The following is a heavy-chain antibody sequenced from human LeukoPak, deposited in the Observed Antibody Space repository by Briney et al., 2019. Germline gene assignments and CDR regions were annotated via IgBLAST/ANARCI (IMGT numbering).Heavy chain of an antibody. CDR2: ISYDGSNK. CDR1: GFTFSSYA. CDR3: AMPHDTEYYFDY. Sequence: GGFLRLSCAASGFTFSSYAMHWVRQAPGKGLEWVAVISYDGSNKYYADPVKGRFTISRDNSKNTLYLQMNSLRAEDTAVYYCAMPHDTEYYFDYWGQGTLVTVSS. V-gene: IGHV3-30*04. J-gene: IGHJ4*02.